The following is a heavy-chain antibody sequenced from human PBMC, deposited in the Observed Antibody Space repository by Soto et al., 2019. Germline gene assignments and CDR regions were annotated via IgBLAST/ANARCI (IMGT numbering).Heavy chain of an antibody. CDR3: AGVDTAMVIQESYYGMDV. CDR2: IYYSGST. J-gene: IGHJ6*02. D-gene: IGHD5-18*01. V-gene: IGHV4-59*01. Sequence: ASETLSLTCTVSGGSISSYYWSWIRQPPGKGLEWIGYIYYSGSTNYNPSLKSRVTISVDTSKNQFSLKLSSVTAADTAVYYCAGVDTAMVIQESYYGMDVWGQGTTVTVSS. CDR1: GGSISSYY.